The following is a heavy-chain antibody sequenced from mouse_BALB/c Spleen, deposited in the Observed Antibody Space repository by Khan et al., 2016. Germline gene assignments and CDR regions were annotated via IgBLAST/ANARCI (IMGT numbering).Heavy chain of an antibody. Sequence: VQLQESGAELARPGASVKLSCKASGYTFTTYWMQWVKQMPGQGLEWIGAIYPGDDDTRYTQKFKGKATLPADESSSTAYMQLSSLASEDSAVYYCVTGGTLGSPFAYWGQGTLFTVSA. CDR3: VTGGTLGSPFAY. CDR1: GYTFTTYW. V-gene: IGHV1-87*01. D-gene: IGHD4-1*01. CDR2: IYPGDDDT. J-gene: IGHJ3*01.